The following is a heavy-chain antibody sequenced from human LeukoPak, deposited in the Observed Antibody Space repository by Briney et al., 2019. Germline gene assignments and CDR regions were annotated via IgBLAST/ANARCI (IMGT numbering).Heavy chain of an antibody. Sequence: PGGSLRLSCAASGFTFSGSAMHWVRQASGKGLEWVGRIRSKANNYATTYAASMKGRFTISRDNAKNTLYLQMNSLRAEDTAVYYCARDVSSGWYGPFFDYWGQGTLVTVSS. V-gene: IGHV3-73*01. CDR3: ARDVSSGWYGPFFDY. CDR1: GFTFSGSA. J-gene: IGHJ4*02. CDR2: IRSKANNYAT. D-gene: IGHD6-19*01.